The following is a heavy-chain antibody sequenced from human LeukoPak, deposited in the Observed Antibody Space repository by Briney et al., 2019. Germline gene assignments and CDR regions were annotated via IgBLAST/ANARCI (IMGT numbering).Heavy chain of an antibody. CDR2: MNPNSGNT. CDR3: ISDWLLFDS. D-gene: IGHD6-19*01. V-gene: IGHV1-8*02. CDR1: GGTFSSYD. J-gene: IGHJ4*02. Sequence: ASVKVSCKASGGTFSSYDINWVRQATGQGLEWMGWMNPNSGNTGYAQKFQGRVTMTRDTSISTAYMELTSLRSEDTAVYYCISDWLLFDSWGQGTLVTVSS.